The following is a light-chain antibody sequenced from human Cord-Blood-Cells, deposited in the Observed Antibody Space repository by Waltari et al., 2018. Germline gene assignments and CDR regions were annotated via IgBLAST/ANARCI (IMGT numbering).Light chain of an antibody. CDR2: DVS. V-gene: IGLV2-14*01. J-gene: IGLJ3*02. CDR1: SSAVGGYNY. Sequence: QSALTQPASVSGSPGQSITISCTGTSSAVGGYNYVSWYQQHPGKAPKLIIYDVSNRPSGFSNRFSGSKSGNTASLTITGLQAEDEADYYCSSYTSSSTWVFGGGTKLTVL. CDR3: SSYTSSSTWV.